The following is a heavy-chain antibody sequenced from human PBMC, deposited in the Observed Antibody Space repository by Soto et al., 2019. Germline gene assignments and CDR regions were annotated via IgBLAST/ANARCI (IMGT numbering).Heavy chain of an antibody. D-gene: IGHD6-13*01. Sequence: GGSLRLSCAASGFTFDDYAMHWVRQAPGKGLEWVSGISWNSGSIGYADSVKGRFTISRDNAKNSLYLQMNSLRAEDTALYYCAKETLSIAAPGPEDSRWNHFDYWGQGTLVTVSS. CDR3: AKETLSIAAPGPEDSRWNHFDY. CDR2: ISWNSGSI. J-gene: IGHJ4*02. V-gene: IGHV3-9*01. CDR1: GFTFDDYA.